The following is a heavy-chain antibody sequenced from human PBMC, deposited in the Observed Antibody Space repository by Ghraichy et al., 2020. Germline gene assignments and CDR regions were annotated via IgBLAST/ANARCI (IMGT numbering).Heavy chain of an antibody. CDR1: GNTFTNSF. Sequence: ASVKVSCKSSGNTFTNSFVHWVRQAPGQGLEWMGRITFNNGDTTYAQELQGRVTLTRDTSIKTAYMEMSRLRSHDTAMYYCASGGNYGDFPFDFWGQGTLVTVPS. D-gene: IGHD4-17*01. CDR2: ITFNNGDT. J-gene: IGHJ4*02. V-gene: IGHV1-2*06. CDR3: ASGGNYGDFPFDF.